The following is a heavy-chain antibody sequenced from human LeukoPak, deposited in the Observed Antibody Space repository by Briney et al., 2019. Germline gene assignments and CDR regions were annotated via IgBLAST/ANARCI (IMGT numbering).Heavy chain of an antibody. V-gene: IGHV4-59*01. CDR3: ARVVNWGLRYFDL. CDR2: IYFSGTT. Sequence: SETLSLTCTVSGASISSSYWSWIRQPPGMGLEWIGYIYFSGTTNYSPSLKSRVTISIDTSKNQFSLKLTSVTAADTAVYYCARVVNWGLRYFDLWGRGTLVTVSS. D-gene: IGHD7-27*01. CDR1: GASISSSY. J-gene: IGHJ2*01.